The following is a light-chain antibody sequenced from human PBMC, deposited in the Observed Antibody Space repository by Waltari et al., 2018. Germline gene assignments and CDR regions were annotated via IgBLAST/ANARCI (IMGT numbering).Light chain of an antibody. Sequence: DIQLTQSPSSLSASVGDRVTITCRASESISKFLTWYQQKPGKAPNFLIYRASNLQSGVTSRFSGSGSGTEFILTITNLQPEDFATYYCQHSYSIPFTFGPGTTVDIK. J-gene: IGKJ3*01. V-gene: IGKV1-39*01. CDR2: RAS. CDR3: QHSYSIPFT. CDR1: ESISKF.